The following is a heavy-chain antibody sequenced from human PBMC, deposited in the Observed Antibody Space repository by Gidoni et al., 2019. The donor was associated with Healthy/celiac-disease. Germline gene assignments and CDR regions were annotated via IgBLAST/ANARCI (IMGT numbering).Heavy chain of an antibody. Sequence: EVQLVESGGGLVKPGGSLRLSCAASGFTFSSYSMNWVRQAPGKGLEWVSSISSSSSYIYYADSVKGRFTISRDNAKNSLYLQMNSLRAEDTAVYYCARDGSTYSSGWYVGVPPDYWGQGTLVTVSS. CDR2: ISSSSSYI. CDR3: ARDGSTYSSGWYVGVPPDY. CDR1: GFTFSSYS. J-gene: IGHJ4*02. V-gene: IGHV3-21*01. D-gene: IGHD6-19*01.